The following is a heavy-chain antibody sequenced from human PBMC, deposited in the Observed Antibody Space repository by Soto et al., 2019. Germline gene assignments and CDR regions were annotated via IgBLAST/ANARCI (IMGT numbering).Heavy chain of an antibody. CDR2: ISYDGSNK. Sequence: PGGSLRLSCAASGFTFSSYGMHWVRQAPGKGLEWVAVISYDGSNKYYADSVKGRFTISSDNSTNTLYLQMNSLRAEDTAEYYCAKDLHDFWSGYHYYYGTDVGGQGTTVTGSS. J-gene: IGHJ6*02. CDR3: AKDLHDFWSGYHYYYGTDV. D-gene: IGHD3-3*01. V-gene: IGHV3-30*18. CDR1: GFTFSSYG.